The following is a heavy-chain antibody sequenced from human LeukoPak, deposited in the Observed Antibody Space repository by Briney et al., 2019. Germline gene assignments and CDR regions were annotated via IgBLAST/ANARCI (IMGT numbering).Heavy chain of an antibody. J-gene: IGHJ5*02. Sequence: TSETLSLTCTVSGGSISSSSYYWGWIRQPPGKGLEWIGSIYYSGSTYYNPSLKSRVTISVDTSKNQFSLKLSSVTAADTAAYYCARAYRGFWSGSYTNWFDPWGQGTLVTVSS. V-gene: IGHV4-39*01. CDR1: GGSISSSSYY. CDR3: ARAYRGFWSGSYTNWFDP. CDR2: IYYSGST. D-gene: IGHD3-3*01.